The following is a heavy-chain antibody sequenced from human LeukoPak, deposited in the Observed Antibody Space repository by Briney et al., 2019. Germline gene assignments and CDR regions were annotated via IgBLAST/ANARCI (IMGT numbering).Heavy chain of an antibody. Sequence: GGSLRLSCAASGFTFSSYGMNWVRQAPGKGLEWVSGITGSGGRTYYADSVKGRFTISRDNSKNTLYLQVNSLRADDTAVYYCAGEGYYYDSSGYYYGFVDPWGQGTLVTVSS. CDR2: ITGSGGRT. CDR3: AGEGYYYDSSGYYYGFVDP. CDR1: GFTFSSYG. J-gene: IGHJ5*02. D-gene: IGHD3-22*01. V-gene: IGHV3-23*01.